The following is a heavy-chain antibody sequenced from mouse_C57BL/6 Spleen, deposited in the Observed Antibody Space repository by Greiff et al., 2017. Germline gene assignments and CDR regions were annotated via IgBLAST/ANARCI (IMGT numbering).Heavy chain of an antibody. Sequence: EVMLVESGGGLVKPGGSLKLSCAASGFTFSSYAMSWVRQTPEKRLEWVATISDGGSYTYYPDNVKGRFTISRDNANNNLYLQMSHLKSEDTAMYYCARGDSTTVEGFAYWGQGTLVTVSA. V-gene: IGHV5-4*03. CDR1: GFTFSSYA. CDR2: ISDGGSYT. D-gene: IGHD1-1*01. J-gene: IGHJ3*01. CDR3: ARGDSTTVEGFAY.